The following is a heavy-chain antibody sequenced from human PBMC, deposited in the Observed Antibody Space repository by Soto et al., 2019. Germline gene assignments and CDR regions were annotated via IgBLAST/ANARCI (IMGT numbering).Heavy chain of an antibody. V-gene: IGHV4-28*01. CDR3: ARPFRYDFWSGSPVYAMNG. Sequence: QVQLQESGPGLVKPADTLSLTCAVSAYSISSGNWWGWIRQPPGKGLEWIGYIYYNGTTYYNPSLKRRVTLSVDTHKNQFSLKARCLPAVDTAVYYGARPFRYDFWSGSPVYAMNGWGQGKTVIVSS. J-gene: IGHJ6*02. D-gene: IGHD3-3*01. CDR2: IYYNGTT. CDR1: AYSISSGNW.